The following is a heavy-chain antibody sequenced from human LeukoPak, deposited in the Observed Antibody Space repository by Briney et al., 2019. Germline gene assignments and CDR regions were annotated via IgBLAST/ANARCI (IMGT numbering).Heavy chain of an antibody. J-gene: IGHJ4*02. D-gene: IGHD1-14*01. Sequence: SETLSLTCAVYGGSFSGYYWSWIRQPPGKGLEWIGEINHSGSTNYNPSLKSRVTISVDTSKNQFSLKLSSVTAADTAVYYCARGRRGSYTRPTQPDYWGQGTLVTVSS. CDR3: ARGRRGSYTRPTQPDY. CDR2: INHSGST. CDR1: GGSFSGYY. V-gene: IGHV4-34*01.